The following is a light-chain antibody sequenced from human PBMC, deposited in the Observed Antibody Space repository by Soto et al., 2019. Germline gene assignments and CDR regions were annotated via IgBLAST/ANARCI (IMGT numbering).Light chain of an antibody. J-gene: IGLJ2*01. CDR2: EVN. V-gene: IGLV2-8*01. CDR3: SSFAGTNFFVI. Sequence: QSALTQPPSASGSPGQSVTISCTGTSSDIGAYNYVSWYQQHPGKAPKLMISEVNKRPSGVPDRFSGSKSGNTASLTVSGLQAEDEAYYYCSSFAGTNFFVIFGGGTKVTVL. CDR1: SSDIGAYNY.